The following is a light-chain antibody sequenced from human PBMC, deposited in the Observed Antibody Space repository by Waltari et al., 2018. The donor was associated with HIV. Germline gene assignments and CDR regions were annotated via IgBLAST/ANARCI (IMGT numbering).Light chain of an antibody. CDR3: QQFNSYPYT. J-gene: IGKJ2*01. Sequence: AIQLTQSPSSLSASVGDRVPLTCRASQGISSALAWYQQKPGKPPKFLIYDASSLQSGVPSRFSGSGSGTDFTLTINSLQPEDFATYHCQQFNSYPYTFGQGTKLEIK. V-gene: IGKV1-13*02. CDR1: QGISSA. CDR2: DAS.